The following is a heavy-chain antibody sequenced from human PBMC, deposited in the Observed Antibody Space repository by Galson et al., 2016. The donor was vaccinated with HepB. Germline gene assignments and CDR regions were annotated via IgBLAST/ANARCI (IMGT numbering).Heavy chain of an antibody. Sequence: SLRLSCAVSGLTVSSYDMHWVRQATGKGLEWVSAIGTAGDTYYPGSVKGRFTISRENAKNSLYLQMNSLRAGDTAVYYCARGDRRYCSGGSCYSDYYYGMDVWGQGTTVTVSS. V-gene: IGHV3-13*01. CDR3: ARGDRRYCSGGSCYSDYYYGMDV. J-gene: IGHJ6*02. CDR1: GLTVSSYD. CDR2: IGTAGDT. D-gene: IGHD2-15*01.